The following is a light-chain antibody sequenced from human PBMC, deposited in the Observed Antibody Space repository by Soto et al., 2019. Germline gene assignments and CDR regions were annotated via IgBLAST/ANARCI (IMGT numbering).Light chain of an antibody. CDR3: KSYRGSNYV. V-gene: IGLV2-14*03. Sequence: QSALTQPASVSGSPGQSITMSCTGTSSDVGAHNYVSWYQQHPGKAPRLLIYDVSNRPSGVSNRFSGSKSGSMASLTISGVQAEDEADYYCKSYRGSNYVFGTGTKLTVL. CDR1: SSDVGAHNY. CDR2: DVS. J-gene: IGLJ1*01.